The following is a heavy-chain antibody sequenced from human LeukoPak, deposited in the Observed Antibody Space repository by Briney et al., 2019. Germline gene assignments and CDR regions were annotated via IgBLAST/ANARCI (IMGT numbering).Heavy chain of an antibody. CDR2: IYNDVST. J-gene: IGHJ4*02. D-gene: IGHD6-19*01. V-gene: IGHV3-66*01. CDR1: GFTVSSNH. Sequence: GGSLRLSCAASGFTVSSNHMSWVRQAPGKGLEWVSVIYNDVSTNYADSVKGGFTISRDNSKNTLYLQMNSLRAEDTAVYFCARASQWLAFDYWGQGTLVTVSS. CDR3: ARASQWLAFDY.